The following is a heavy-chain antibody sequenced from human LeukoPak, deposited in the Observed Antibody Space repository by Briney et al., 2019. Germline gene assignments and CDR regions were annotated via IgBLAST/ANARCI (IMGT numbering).Heavy chain of an antibody. Sequence: SETLSLTCTVYGGSFSGYYWSWIRQPPGKGLEWIGEINHSGSTNYNPSLKSRVTISVDTSKNQFSLKLSSVTAADTAVYYCARHLFWSGNIDYWGQGTLVTVSS. CDR2: INHSGST. J-gene: IGHJ4*02. CDR1: GGSFSGYY. D-gene: IGHD3-3*01. CDR3: ARHLFWSGNIDY. V-gene: IGHV4-34*01.